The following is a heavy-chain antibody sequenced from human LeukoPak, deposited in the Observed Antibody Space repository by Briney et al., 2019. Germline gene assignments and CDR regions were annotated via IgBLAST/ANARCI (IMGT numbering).Heavy chain of an antibody. V-gene: IGHV3-48*01. CDR2: IRTTAEGAKYA. Sequence: GGSLRLSCATSGFSFTDYPMNWVRQAPGKGLEWISNIRTTAEGAKYAYYADSVKGRVTISRDDGKNTLYLHMNSLRAEDTAVYYCARGLATTGNPNWFDPWGQGTLVTVSS. J-gene: IGHJ5*02. CDR1: GFSFTDYP. D-gene: IGHD6-13*01. CDR3: ARGLATTGNPNWFDP.